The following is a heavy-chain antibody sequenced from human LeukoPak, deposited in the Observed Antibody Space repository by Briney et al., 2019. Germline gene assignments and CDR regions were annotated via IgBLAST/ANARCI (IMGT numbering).Heavy chain of an antibody. J-gene: IGHJ4*02. CDR1: GGSISSHY. Sequence: PSETLSLTCTVSGGSISSHYWSWIRQPPGKGLEWIGYTYYSGSTNYNPSLKSRVTISVDTSKNQFSLKLSSVTAADTAVYYCAGGFLEWLFDYWGQGTLVTVSS. D-gene: IGHD3-3*01. V-gene: IGHV4-59*11. CDR3: AGGFLEWLFDY. CDR2: TYYSGST.